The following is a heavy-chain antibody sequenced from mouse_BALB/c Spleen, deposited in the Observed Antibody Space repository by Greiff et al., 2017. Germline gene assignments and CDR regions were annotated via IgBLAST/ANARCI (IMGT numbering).Heavy chain of an antibody. V-gene: IGHV5-17*02. CDR2: ICSGSSTI. D-gene: IGHD1-2*01. CDR3: ARGYGYYLDD. CDR1: GFPFSSFG. Sequence: DVKLVESGGGLVPPGRSRKLPCAASGFPFSSFGMHWVRQAPEKGLEWVAYICSGSSTIYYADTVKGRFTISRDNPKHTLFLQMTSLRSEDTAMYYGARGYGYYLDDWGQGTTLTVSS. J-gene: IGHJ2*01.